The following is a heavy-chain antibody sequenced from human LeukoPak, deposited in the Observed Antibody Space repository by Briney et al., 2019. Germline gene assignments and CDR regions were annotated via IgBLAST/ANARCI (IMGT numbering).Heavy chain of an antibody. CDR1: GFTFSSYN. V-gene: IGHV3-21*01. J-gene: IGHJ5*02. CDR3: AREGSGSYYWFDP. Sequence: GGSLRLSCAASGFTFSSYNMNWVRQAPGKGLEWVSSISSSSSYIYYADSVKGRFTISRDNAKNSLYLQMNSLRAEDTAVYYCAREGSGSYYWFDPWGQGTLVTVSS. CDR2: ISSSSSYI. D-gene: IGHD1-26*01.